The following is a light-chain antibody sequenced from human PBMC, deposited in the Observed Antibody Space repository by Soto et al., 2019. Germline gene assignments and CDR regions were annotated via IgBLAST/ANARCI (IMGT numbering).Light chain of an antibody. V-gene: IGKV3-11*01. J-gene: IGKJ4*01. CDR3: QPRSNGLT. CDR1: QSISSS. Sequence: EIVLTQSPATLSLSPGERATLSCRASQSISSSLAWYQQKPGQAPRLLIYDAFNRATGIPARFSGSGSGTDFTLTISSLESEESADKYCQPRSNGLTLGGGTRVEIK. CDR2: DAF.